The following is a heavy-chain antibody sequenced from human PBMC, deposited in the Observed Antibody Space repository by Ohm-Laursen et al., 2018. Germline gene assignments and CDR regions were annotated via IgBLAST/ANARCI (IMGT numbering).Heavy chain of an antibody. D-gene: IGHD1-26*01. CDR1: GNSINTYY. Sequence: SETLSLTCTVSGNSINTYYWSWIRQPPGKGLEYISWIHYSGNTNYNPSLRSRVTISVDTSKNQISLSLRSATAADTAIYYCAGNRLGSSFDNWGPGTVVTVSS. V-gene: IGHV4-59*08. CDR3: AGNRLGSSFDN. CDR2: IHYSGNT. J-gene: IGHJ4*02.